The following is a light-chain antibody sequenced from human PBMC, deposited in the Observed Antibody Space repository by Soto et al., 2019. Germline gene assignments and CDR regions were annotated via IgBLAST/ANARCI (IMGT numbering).Light chain of an antibody. CDR1: QSFLYNSNNKNY. V-gene: IGKV4-1*01. CDR2: WAS. J-gene: IGKJ2*01. Sequence: DIVMTQSPESLAVSLGERATINCKSCQSFLYNSNNKNYIAWYQQRPGQPPKLLIYWASTRESGIPDRFSGSRSGTDFTLTITSLQAEDVAVYYCQQYEKNPPTFGQGTKLEIK. CDR3: QQYEKNPPT.